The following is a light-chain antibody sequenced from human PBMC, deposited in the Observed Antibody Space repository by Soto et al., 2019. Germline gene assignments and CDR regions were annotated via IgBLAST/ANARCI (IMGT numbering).Light chain of an antibody. V-gene: IGLV2-8*01. CDR3: SSYAGSFVV. CDR1: SSDVGGYNY. CDR2: EVS. J-gene: IGLJ2*01. Sequence: QSALTQPPSASGSPGQSVTISCNGTSSDVGGYNYVSWYQQHPGKAPKLMIYEVSKRPSGVPDRFSGSKSGNTASLTVSGLQAEDEADYYCSSYAGSFVVFGGGTKLTVL.